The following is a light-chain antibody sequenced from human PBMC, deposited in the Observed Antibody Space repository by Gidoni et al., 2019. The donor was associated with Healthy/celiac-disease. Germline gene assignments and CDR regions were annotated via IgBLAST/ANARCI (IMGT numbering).Light chain of an antibody. V-gene: IGLV3-25*03. CDR1: ALPKQY. Sequence: SYELTQPPSVSVSPGQTARITCSGDALPKQYAYWYQQKPGQAPVLVIYKDSERPSGIPERFSGSSSGTTVTLTISGVQAEDEADYYCQSADSSGTCVVFGGGTKLTAL. J-gene: IGLJ2*01. CDR3: QSADSSGTCVV. CDR2: KDS.